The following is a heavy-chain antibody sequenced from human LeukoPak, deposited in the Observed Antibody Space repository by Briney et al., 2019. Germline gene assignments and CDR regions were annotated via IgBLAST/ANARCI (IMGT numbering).Heavy chain of an antibody. V-gene: IGHV3-30*04. CDR3: ANQYFDY. J-gene: IGHJ4*02. Sequence: GGSLRLSCAPSGFTFKAYPMHWVRQASGKGLEGVAVISHDGRNKYYADSVKGRFTISRDNSKNTLYLQLDSLRPEDSAVYYCANQYFDYWGQGTLVTVSS. CDR2: ISHDGRNK. CDR1: GFTFKAYP.